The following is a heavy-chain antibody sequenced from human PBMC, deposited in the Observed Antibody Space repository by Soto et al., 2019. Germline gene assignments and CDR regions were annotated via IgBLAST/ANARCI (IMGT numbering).Heavy chain of an antibody. CDR3: ARGGVTMIDPDAFDI. J-gene: IGHJ3*02. CDR2: IDASGNT. CDR1: GGSISNYY. D-gene: IGHD3-22*01. Sequence: SETLSLTCSVSGGSISNYYCNWIRQPAGKGLEWIGRIDASGNTNYNPSLKSRVTMSVDTSKNQFSLELSSVTAADTAVYYCARGGVTMIDPDAFDIWGQGTMVTVS. V-gene: IGHV4-4*07.